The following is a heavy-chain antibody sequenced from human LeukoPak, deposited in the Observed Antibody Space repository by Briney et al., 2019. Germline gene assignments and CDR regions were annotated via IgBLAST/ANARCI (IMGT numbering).Heavy chain of an antibody. Sequence: SETLSLTCAVYGGSFSGYYWSWIRQPPGKGLEWIGEINHSGSTNYNPSLKSRVTISVDTSKNQFSLKLSSVTAADTAVYYCARAYDSRGDAFDIWGQGTMVTVSS. D-gene: IGHD3-22*01. CDR1: GGSFSGYY. CDR3: ARAYDSRGDAFDI. CDR2: INHSGST. J-gene: IGHJ3*02. V-gene: IGHV4-34*01.